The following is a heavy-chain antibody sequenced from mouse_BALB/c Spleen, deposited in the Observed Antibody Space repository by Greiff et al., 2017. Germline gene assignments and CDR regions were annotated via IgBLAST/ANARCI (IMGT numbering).Heavy chain of an antibody. CDR2: IWAGGST. CDR1: GFSLTSYG. D-gene: IGHD2-14*01. Sequence: VMLVESGPGLVAPSQSLSITCTVSGFSLTSYGVHWVRQPPGKGLEWLGVIWAGGSTNYNSALMSRLSISKDNSKSQVFLKMNSLQTDDTAMYYCARGDRYDAFYAMDYWGQGTSVTVSS. J-gene: IGHJ4*01. V-gene: IGHV2-9*02. CDR3: ARGDRYDAFYAMDY.